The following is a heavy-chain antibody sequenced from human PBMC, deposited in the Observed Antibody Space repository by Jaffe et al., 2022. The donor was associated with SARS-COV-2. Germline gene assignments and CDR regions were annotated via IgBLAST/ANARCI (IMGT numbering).Heavy chain of an antibody. CDR2: INTNTGNP. V-gene: IGHV7-4-1*02. J-gene: IGHJ5*02. Sequence: QVQLVQSGSELQKPGASVKVSCKASGYTFTTYAIHWVRQAPGQGLQWMGWINTNTGNPTYAQAFTGRYVFSLDTSVSTAYLQISSLKVDDTAMYYCARGQDDDYISNWFDPWGQGTLVTVSS. CDR3: ARGQDDDYISNWFDP. D-gene: IGHD4-17*01. CDR1: GYTFTTYA.